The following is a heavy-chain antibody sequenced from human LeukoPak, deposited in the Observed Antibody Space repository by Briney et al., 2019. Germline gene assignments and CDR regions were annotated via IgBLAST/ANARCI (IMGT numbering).Heavy chain of an antibody. Sequence: PGGSLRLSCAASGFAFSIYAMSWVRQAPGKGLVWVSAISSYGHSHSTYYADSVKGRFTISRDNSKNTLYLQMNSLRAEDTAVYYCARGGPYYDSSGYYYNWGQGTLVTVSS. CDR1: GFAFSIYA. D-gene: IGHD3-22*01. V-gene: IGHV3-23*01. CDR3: ARGGPYYDSSGYYYN. J-gene: IGHJ4*02. CDR2: ISSYGHSHST.